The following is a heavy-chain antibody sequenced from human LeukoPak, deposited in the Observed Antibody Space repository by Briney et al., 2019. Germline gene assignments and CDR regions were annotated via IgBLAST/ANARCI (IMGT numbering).Heavy chain of an antibody. D-gene: IGHD3-10*01. CDR1: GFTFSSYA. CDR2: ISGSGGNT. CDR3: AKMDGANDAFDI. J-gene: IGHJ3*02. Sequence: GGSLRLSCAASGFTFSSYAMSWVRQAPGKGLEWVSAISGSGGNTYYADSVKGRFTISRDNSKNTLYLQMNSLRAEDTAVYYCAKMDGANDAFDIWGQGTMVTVSS. V-gene: IGHV3-23*01.